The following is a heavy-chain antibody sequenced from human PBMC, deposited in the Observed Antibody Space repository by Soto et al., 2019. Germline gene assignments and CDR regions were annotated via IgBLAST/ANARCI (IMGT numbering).Heavy chain of an antibody. D-gene: IGHD1-1*01. V-gene: IGHV3-7*05. J-gene: IGHJ1*01. CDR3: ARVEESFIYAEYFQH. CDR2: IKQDGSEK. Sequence: GGSLRLSCAASGFTFSSYWMSWVRQAPGKGLEWVANIKQDGSEKYYVDSVKGRFTISRDNAKNSLYLQMNSLRAEDTAVYYCARVEESFIYAEYFQHWGQGTLVTVSS. CDR1: GFTFSSYW.